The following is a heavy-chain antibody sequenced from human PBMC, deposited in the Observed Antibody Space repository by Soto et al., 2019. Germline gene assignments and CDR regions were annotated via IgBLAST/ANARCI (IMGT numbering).Heavy chain of an antibody. D-gene: IGHD2-2*01. CDR3: ARDGSSTAKWIDP. V-gene: IGHV4-31*03. CDR2: IYHTGKT. Sequence: SETLSLTCTVSGDAIYIGGYYWTWIRQHPGKGLEWIGYIYHTGKTYYNPSLESRVTMSVDTSKNQFSLKLASVTAADPAVYYCARDGSSTAKWIDPLGQGTLVTVSS. J-gene: IGHJ5*02. CDR1: GDAIYIGGYY.